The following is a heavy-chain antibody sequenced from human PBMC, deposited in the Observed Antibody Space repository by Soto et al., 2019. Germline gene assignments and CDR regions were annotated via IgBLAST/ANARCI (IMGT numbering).Heavy chain of an antibody. Sequence: SVVAVSQMPGKGLEWMGIIYPGDSDTRYSPSFQGQVTISADKSISTAYLQWSSLKASDTAMYYWARRGWFGEEGMDVWGQGTTVTSP. V-gene: IGHV5-51*01. CDR2: IYPGDSDT. J-gene: IGHJ6*02. D-gene: IGHD3-10*01. CDR1: S. CDR3: ARRGWFGEEGMDV.